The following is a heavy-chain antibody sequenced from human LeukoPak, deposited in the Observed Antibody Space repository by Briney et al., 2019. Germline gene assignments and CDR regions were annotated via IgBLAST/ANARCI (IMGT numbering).Heavy chain of an antibody. J-gene: IGHJ4*02. V-gene: IGHV3-23*01. CDR1: GFTFSSYA. CDR3: AKAGDFWSGFDY. D-gene: IGHD3-3*01. Sequence: PGGSLRLSCAASGFTFSSYAMSWVRQAPGKGLEWVSAISGSGGSTYHADSVKGRFTISRDNSKNTLYLQMNSLRAEDTAVYYCAKAGDFWSGFDYWGQGTLVTVSS. CDR2: ISGSGGST.